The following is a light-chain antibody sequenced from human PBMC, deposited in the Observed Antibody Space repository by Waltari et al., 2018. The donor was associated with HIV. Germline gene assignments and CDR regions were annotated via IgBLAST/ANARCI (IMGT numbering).Light chain of an antibody. CDR2: GAG. V-gene: IGKV3-15*01. J-gene: IGKJ2*01. CDR3: QQYNSSPT. Sequence: EILMTQSPATLAVSPGDRATLPCKASQSAATNIAWYQQKPGQPIILLIYGAGTTATGVSGRFSCSGSGTDFTLTINNLQSDDSAVYFCQQYNSSPTFGQGTKVEV. CDR1: QSAATN.